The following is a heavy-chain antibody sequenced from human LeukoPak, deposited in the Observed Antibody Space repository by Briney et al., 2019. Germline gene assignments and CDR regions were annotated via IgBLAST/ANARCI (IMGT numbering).Heavy chain of an antibody. D-gene: IGHD4-17*01. CDR1: GFTFSSYW. CDR2: IKQDGSEK. V-gene: IGHV3-7*01. Sequence: GGSLRLSCAASGFTFSSYWMSWVRQAPGKGLEWVANIKQDGSEKYYVDSVKGRFTISRDNAKNSLYLQMNSLRAEDTAVYYCARETVTTRIHAFDIWGQGTTVTVSS. CDR3: ARETVTTRIHAFDI. J-gene: IGHJ3*02.